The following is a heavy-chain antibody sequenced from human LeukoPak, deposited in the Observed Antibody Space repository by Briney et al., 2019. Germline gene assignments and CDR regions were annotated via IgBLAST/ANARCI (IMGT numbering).Heavy chain of an antibody. J-gene: IGHJ4*02. Sequence: VQPGGSLRLSCAVSGFTVSSNYMSWVRQPPGKGLEWVSVIYSGGSTYYADSVKGRFTISRHDSRDTLYLQMNSLRVEDTAVYYCAKAQWLVRAGAYYFDYWGQGTLVTVSS. CDR3: AKAQWLVRAGAYYFDY. CDR2: IYSGGST. D-gene: IGHD6-19*01. V-gene: IGHV3-53*04. CDR1: GFTVSSNY.